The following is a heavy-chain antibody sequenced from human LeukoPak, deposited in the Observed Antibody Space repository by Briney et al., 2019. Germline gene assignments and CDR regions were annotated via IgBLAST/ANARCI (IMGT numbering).Heavy chain of an antibody. CDR1: GFTFSSYE. Sequence: PGGSLRLSCAASGFTFSSYEMNWVRQAPGKGLEWVSYISSSGSTIYYADSVKGRFTISRDNAKNSLYLQMNSLRAEDTAVYYCTSWGTWGIYDYWGQGTLVTVSS. D-gene: IGHD1-7*01. CDR3: TSWGTWGIYDY. J-gene: IGHJ4*02. CDR2: ISSSGSTI. V-gene: IGHV3-48*03.